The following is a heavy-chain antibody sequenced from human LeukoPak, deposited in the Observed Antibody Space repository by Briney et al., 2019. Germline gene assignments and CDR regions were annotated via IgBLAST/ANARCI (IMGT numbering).Heavy chain of an antibody. CDR3: ARGGDDYVWGSYRF. V-gene: IGHV4-39*07. CDR1: GGSITRSSYY. CDR2: IYYTGST. Sequence: SETLSLICSVSGGSITRSSYYWGWIRQPPGKGLGWIGSIYYTGSTNYNPSLKSRATISEDTSKNQFSLKLSSVTAADTAVYYCARGGDDYVWGSYRFWGQGTLVTVSS. J-gene: IGHJ4*02. D-gene: IGHD3-16*02.